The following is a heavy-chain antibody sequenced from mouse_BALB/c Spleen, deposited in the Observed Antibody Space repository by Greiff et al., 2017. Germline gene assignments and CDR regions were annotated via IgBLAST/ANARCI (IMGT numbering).Heavy chain of an antibody. CDR2: INPSTGYT. J-gene: IGHJ3*01. Sequence: VQLQQSGAELAKPGASVKMSCKASGYTFTSYWMHWVKQRPGQGLEWIGYINPSTGYTEYNQKFKDKATLTADKSSSTAYMQLSSLTSEDSAVYYCARGKLFAYWGQGTLVTVSA. V-gene: IGHV1-7*01. CDR3: ARGKLFAY. CDR1: GYTFTSYW.